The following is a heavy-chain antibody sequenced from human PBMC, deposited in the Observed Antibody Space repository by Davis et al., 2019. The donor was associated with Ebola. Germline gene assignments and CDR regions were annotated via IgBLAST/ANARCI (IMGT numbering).Heavy chain of an antibody. V-gene: IGHV2-70*11. CDR3: ARIRSLYDGKYYYYYGMDV. CDR2: IDWDDDK. J-gene: IGHJ6*04. Sequence: SGPTLVKPTQTLTLTCTFSGFSLSPSGMCVSWIRQPPGKALEWLARIDWDDDKYYSTSLKTRLTISKDTSKNQVVLTMTNMDPVDTATYYCARIRSLYDGKYYYYYGMDVWGKGTTVTVSS. D-gene: IGHD2-2*02. CDR1: GFSLSPSGMC.